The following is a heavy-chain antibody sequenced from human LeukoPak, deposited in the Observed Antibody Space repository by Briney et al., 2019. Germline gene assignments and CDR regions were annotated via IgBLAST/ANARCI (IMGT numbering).Heavy chain of an antibody. D-gene: IGHD4-23*01. V-gene: IGHV4-38-2*01. CDR2: IYHSGST. Sequence: NPSETLSLTCAVSGYSISSGYYWGWIRPPPGKGLEWIGSIYHSGSTYYNPSLKSRVTISVDTSKNQFSLKLSSVTAADTAVYYCARGARWSPLTYYFDYWGQGTLVTVSS. J-gene: IGHJ4*02. CDR1: GYSISSGYY. CDR3: ARGARWSPLTYYFDY.